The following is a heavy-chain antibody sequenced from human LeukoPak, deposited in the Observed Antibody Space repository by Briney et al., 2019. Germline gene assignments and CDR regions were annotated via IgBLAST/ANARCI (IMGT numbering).Heavy chain of an antibody. D-gene: IGHD3-22*01. Sequence: SVKVSCKASGGTFSSYAISWVRQAPGQGLEWMGGIIPIFGTANYAQKFQGRVTITTDESTSTAYMELSSLRSEDTAVYYCARANYYDSSGYYYYYMDVWGKGTRVTVSS. V-gene: IGHV1-69*05. J-gene: IGHJ6*03. CDR1: GGTFSSYA. CDR2: IIPIFGTA. CDR3: ARANYYDSSGYYYYYMDV.